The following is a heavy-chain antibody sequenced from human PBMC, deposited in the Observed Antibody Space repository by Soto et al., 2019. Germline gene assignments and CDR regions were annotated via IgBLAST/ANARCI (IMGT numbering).Heavy chain of an antibody. CDR1: GYTFTSYW. J-gene: IGHJ6*02. V-gene: IGHV5-51*01. Sequence: PGESLKISCKGSGYTFTSYWIGWVRQMSGKGLEWMGIIYPGDSDTRYSPSFQGQVTISADKSINTAYLQWNSLKASDSARYYCARQGSNGAYYYYGMDVWGQGTTVTVS. CDR3: ARQGSNGAYYYYGMDV. CDR2: IYPGDSDT. D-gene: IGHD3-16*01.